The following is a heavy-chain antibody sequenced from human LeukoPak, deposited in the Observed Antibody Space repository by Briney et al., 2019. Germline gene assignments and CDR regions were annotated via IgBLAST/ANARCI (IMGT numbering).Heavy chain of an antibody. CDR1: GFTFSSYA. CDR3: ARDQRGYSSGWYPTNYYYYYGMDV. J-gene: IGHJ6*02. CDR2: ISYDGSNK. D-gene: IGHD6-19*01. V-gene: IGHV3-30-3*01. Sequence: GGSLRLSCAASGFTFSSYAMHWVRQAPGKGLEWVAVISYDGSNKYYADSVKGRYTTSRDNSKNTLYLQMNSLRAEDTAVYYCARDQRGYSSGWYPTNYYYYYGMDVWGQGTTVTVSS.